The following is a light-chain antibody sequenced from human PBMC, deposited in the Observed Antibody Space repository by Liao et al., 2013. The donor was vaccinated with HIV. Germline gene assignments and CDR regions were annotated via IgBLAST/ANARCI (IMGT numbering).Light chain of an antibody. CDR2: YDN. CDR3: QAWDSATVV. CDR1: TWGDKY. V-gene: IGLV3-1*01. J-gene: IGLJ3*02. Sequence: YDLTQPPSVSVSPGQTASITCSGDTWGDKYMSWYQQRPGQAPVLLIYYDNDRPSGTPERFSGSNSGNTATLTISRVEAGDEADYYCQAWDSATVVFGGGTKVTVL.